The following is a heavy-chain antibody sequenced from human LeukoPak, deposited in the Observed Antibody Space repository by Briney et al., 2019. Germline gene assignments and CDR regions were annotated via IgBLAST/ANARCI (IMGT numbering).Heavy chain of an antibody. CDR1: GFTFGGYG. CDR2: ISYDGSKR. V-gene: IGHV3-30*03. D-gene: IGHD3-3*01. J-gene: IGHJ5*02. Sequence: GGSLRLSCAGSGFTFGGYGTHWVRQAPGKGLEWVAGISYDGSKRHYEDSVKGRFTISRDNSRNTVDLQMNSLGDDDTAVYHCTRYDSSRFDPWGQGTAVIVSS. CDR3: TRYDSSRFDP.